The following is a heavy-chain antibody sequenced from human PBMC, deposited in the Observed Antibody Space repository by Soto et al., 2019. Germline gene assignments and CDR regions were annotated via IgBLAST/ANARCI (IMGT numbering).Heavy chain of an antibody. D-gene: IGHD1-26*01. CDR3: GREDPAPVLPYY. V-gene: IGHV1-18*01. J-gene: IGHJ4*02. CDR2: TSAYNGNT. Sequence: ASVKVSCKASGYTFTSYGITWVRQAPGQGLEWMGWTSAYNGNTNYAQKLQGRVTMTTDTPTSTAYMELRSLRSDDTAVYYCGREDPAPVLPYYGGQGTLVTVSS. CDR1: GYTFTSYG.